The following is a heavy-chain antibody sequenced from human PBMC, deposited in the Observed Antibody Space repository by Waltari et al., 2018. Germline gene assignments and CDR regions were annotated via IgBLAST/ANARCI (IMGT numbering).Heavy chain of an antibody. D-gene: IGHD3-10*01. V-gene: IGHV3-74*01. CDR1: GFTFSSHW. CDR2: INSDGSST. Sequence: EVQLVESGGGLVQPGGSLRLSCAASGFTFSSHWMHWVSTAPGKGLVWVSRINSDGSSTSYADSVKGRFTISRDNAKNTLYLQMNSLRAEDTAVYYCARVPFDYYYYYMDVWGKGTTVTVSS. J-gene: IGHJ6*03. CDR3: ARVPFDYYYYYMDV.